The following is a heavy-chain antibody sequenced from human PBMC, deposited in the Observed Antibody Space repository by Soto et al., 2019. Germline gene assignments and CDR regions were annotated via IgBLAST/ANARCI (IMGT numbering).Heavy chain of an antibody. CDR2: ISYDGSNK. CDR3: AKDRVQWLVRWANGMDV. V-gene: IGHV3-30*18. Sequence: PGGSLRLSCAASGFTFSSYGMHWVRQAPGKGLEWVAVISYDGSNKYYADSVKGRFTISRDNSKNTLYLQMNSLRAEDTAVYYCAKDRVQWLVRWANGMDVWGQGTTVTVSS. D-gene: IGHD6-19*01. J-gene: IGHJ6*02. CDR1: GFTFSSYG.